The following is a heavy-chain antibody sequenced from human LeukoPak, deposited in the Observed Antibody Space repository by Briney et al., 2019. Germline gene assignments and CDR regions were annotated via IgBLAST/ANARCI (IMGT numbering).Heavy chain of an antibody. Sequence: GGSLRLSCAASGSAFANQAMGWVRQASGKGLEWVSVISDSGDITYYADSVKGRFTISRDNSKNTLFLQMNSLRAEDTAVYYCAKDARRTSGWYFFDYWGQGTLVTVSS. D-gene: IGHD6-19*01. V-gene: IGHV3-23*01. CDR2: ISDSGDIT. J-gene: IGHJ4*02. CDR1: GSAFANQA. CDR3: AKDARRTSGWYFFDY.